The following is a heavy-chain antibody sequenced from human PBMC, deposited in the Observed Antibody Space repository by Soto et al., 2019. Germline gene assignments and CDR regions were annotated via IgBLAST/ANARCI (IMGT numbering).Heavy chain of an antibody. D-gene: IGHD4-17*01. CDR2: IYYSGST. Sequence: SETLSLTCTVSGGSISSGGYYWSWIRQHPGKGLEWIGYIYYSGSTYYDPSLKSRVTISVDTSKNQFSLKLSSVTAADTAVYYCAREKNGDYYFDYWGQGTLVTVSS. CDR1: GGSISSGGYY. CDR3: AREKNGDYYFDY. V-gene: IGHV4-31*03. J-gene: IGHJ4*02.